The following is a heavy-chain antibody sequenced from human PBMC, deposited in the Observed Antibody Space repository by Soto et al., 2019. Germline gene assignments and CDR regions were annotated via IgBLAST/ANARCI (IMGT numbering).Heavy chain of an antibody. J-gene: IGHJ6*04. V-gene: IGHV3-66*01. Sequence: EVQLVESGGGLVQPGGSLRLSCAASGFTVSSKYMSWVRQAPGKGLEWVSLIQSGGPTYYADSVKGRFTISRDTSENKVHLQMDILSAEDAAVYYCAWADVLCDGCRGYGVHLDVWGKGTTVTVSS. CDR1: GFTVSSKY. CDR3: AWADVLCDGCRGYGVHLDV. D-gene: IGHD6-25*01. CDR2: IQSGGPT.